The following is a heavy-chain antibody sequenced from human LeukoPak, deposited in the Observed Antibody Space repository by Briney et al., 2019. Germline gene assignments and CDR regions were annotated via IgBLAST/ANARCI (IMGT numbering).Heavy chain of an antibody. V-gene: IGHV1-58*02. CDR3: TADLIAVAGSWY. CDR1: GFXFTSSA. D-gene: IGHD6-19*01. Sequence: SVRVSCRASGFXFTSSAIQWVRQARGQRLEWLGWVVAGSGSTNYAQKFQQRVTITRDMSTRTAYMELSGLRTEDTAVYYCTADLIAVAGSWYWGQGTLVTVSS. CDR2: VVAGSGST. J-gene: IGHJ4*02.